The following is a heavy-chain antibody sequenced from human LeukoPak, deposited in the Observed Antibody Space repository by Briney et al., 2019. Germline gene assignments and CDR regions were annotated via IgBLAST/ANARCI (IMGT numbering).Heavy chain of an antibody. CDR2: ISGSGDST. D-gene: IGHD5-12*01. CDR1: GFTFRSYA. Sequence: GGSLRLSCAASGFTFRSYAMSWVRQAPGKGLEWVSGISGSGDSTYNADSVKGRFTISRDNSKNTLYLQMNSLTAEDTAVYYCAKDLIFGVATMRKDYWGQGTLVTDSS. J-gene: IGHJ4*02. V-gene: IGHV3-23*01. CDR3: AKDLIFGVATMRKDY.